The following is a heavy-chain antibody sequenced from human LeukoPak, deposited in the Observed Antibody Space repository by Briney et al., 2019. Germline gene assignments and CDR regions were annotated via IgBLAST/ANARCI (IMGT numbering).Heavy chain of an antibody. CDR2: ISSSSSYI. CDR3: ARGFGVDMRRLDH. V-gene: IGHV3-21*01. Sequence: GGSLRLSCAASGFTFSSYSMNWVRQAPGKGLEWVSSISSSSSYIYYADSVKGRFTNSRDNAKNSLYLQMNSLRAEDTAVYYCARGFGVDMRRLDHWGQGTLVAVSS. D-gene: IGHD3-3*01. CDR1: GFTFSSYS. J-gene: IGHJ5*02.